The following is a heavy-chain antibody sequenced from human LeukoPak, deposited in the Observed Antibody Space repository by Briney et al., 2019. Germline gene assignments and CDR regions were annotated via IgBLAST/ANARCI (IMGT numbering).Heavy chain of an antibody. CDR2: IYPGDSDT. CDR1: GYSFTSYW. D-gene: IGHD6-19*01. J-gene: IGHJ4*02. CDR3: ARGERSGWIAVAGSFDY. V-gene: IGHV5-51*01. Sequence: GESLKISCKGSGYSFTSYWIGWVRQMPGKGLEWVGIIYPGDSDTRYSPSFQGQVTISADKSISTAYLQWSSLKASDTAMYYCARGERSGWIAVAGSFDYWGQGTLVTVSS.